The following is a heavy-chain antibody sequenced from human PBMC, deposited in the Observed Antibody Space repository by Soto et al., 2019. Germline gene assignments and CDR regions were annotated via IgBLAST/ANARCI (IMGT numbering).Heavy chain of an antibody. CDR1: EFTFNNYD. Sequence: PGGSLRLSCTASEFTFNNYDMHWVRQATGKGLEWLSGIGAAGDTYYPGAVNGRFTISRDNARNSLYLQMNSLSAADTAVYYCVRGVLGPGDYYYGMDVWGQGTTVTVSS. V-gene: IGHV3-13*01. D-gene: IGHD2-8*02. CDR2: IGAAGDT. CDR3: VRGVLGPGDYYYGMDV. J-gene: IGHJ6*02.